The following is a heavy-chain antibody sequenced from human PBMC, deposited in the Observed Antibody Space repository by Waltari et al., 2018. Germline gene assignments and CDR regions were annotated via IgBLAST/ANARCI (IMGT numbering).Heavy chain of an antibody. CDR2: IYYSGST. V-gene: IGHV4-39*07. CDR1: GGSISSSSYY. Sequence: QLQLQESGPGLVKPSETLSLTCTVSGGSISSSSYYWGWIRQPPGKGLEWIGSIYYSGSTYYNPSLKSRVTISVDTSKNQFSLKLSSVTAADTAVYYCARDQGHDYGDPYNWFDPWGQGTLVTVSS. D-gene: IGHD4-17*01. CDR3: ARDQGHDYGDPYNWFDP. J-gene: IGHJ5*02.